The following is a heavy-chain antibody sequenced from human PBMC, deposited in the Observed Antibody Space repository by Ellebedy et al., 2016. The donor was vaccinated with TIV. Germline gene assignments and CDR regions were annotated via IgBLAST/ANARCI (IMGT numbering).Heavy chain of an antibody. Sequence: PGGSLRLSCAASGFTFNSYAVSRVRQAPGKGLEWVSGISGSGGSTYYADSVKGRFTISRDNSKNTLYLQMNSLRAEDTAVYYCANQADYGVHDAFDIWGQGTKVTVSS. V-gene: IGHV3-23*01. CDR3: ANQADYGVHDAFDI. CDR1: GFTFNSYA. J-gene: IGHJ3*02. D-gene: IGHD4-17*01. CDR2: ISGSGGST.